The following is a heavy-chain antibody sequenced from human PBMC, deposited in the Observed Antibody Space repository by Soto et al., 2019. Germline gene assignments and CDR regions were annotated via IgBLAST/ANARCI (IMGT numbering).Heavy chain of an antibody. D-gene: IGHD3-3*01. J-gene: IGHJ4*02. Sequence: GSLRLSCAASVFSFGSYALSWVRQAPGKGLEWVSTISGSDGKTFYADSVKGRFSISRDTSQSTLYLQMNSLRADGTAMYYCARWSYLDYWGQGTRVTVSS. CDR2: ISGSDGKT. CDR1: VFSFGSYA. CDR3: ARWSYLDY. V-gene: IGHV3-23*01.